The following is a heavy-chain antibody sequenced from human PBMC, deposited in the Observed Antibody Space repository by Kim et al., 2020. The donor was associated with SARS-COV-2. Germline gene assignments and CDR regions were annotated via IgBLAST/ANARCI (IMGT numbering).Heavy chain of an antibody. Sequence: SVKVSCKASGGTFSSYAISWVRQAPGQGLEWMGRIIPILGIANYAQKFQGRVTITADKSTSTAYMELSSLRSEDTAVYYCARYGGSGGEHFFDYWGQGTLVTVSS. CDR2: IIPILGIA. J-gene: IGHJ4*02. CDR3: ARYGGSGGEHFFDY. D-gene: IGHD1-26*01. CDR1: GGTFSSYA. V-gene: IGHV1-69*04.